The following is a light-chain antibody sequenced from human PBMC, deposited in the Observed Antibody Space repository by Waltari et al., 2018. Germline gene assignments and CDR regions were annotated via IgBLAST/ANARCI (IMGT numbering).Light chain of an antibody. Sequence: EIVFTQSPATPSLSPGERATLSCRASQSVTRFLAWYQQKPGQAPRLLIYDASHRATGVPARFSGSGSGTEFTLTISSLEPEDFAVYYCQQRSSWPWTFGQGAKVEVK. CDR1: QSVTRF. V-gene: IGKV3-11*01. CDR2: DAS. J-gene: IGKJ1*01. CDR3: QQRSSWPWT.